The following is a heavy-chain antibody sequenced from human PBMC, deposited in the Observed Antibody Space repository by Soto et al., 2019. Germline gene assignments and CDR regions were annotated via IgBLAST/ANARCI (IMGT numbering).Heavy chain of an antibody. V-gene: IGHV1-69*12. Sequence: QVQLVQSGAEVKKPESSVKVSCKAPGGTFSTYAISWVRQAPGQGLEWMGGIIPMFGTANYAQRFQDRVTITADEHTNTVYTELSSLRSEDTAVYFCARGIQLWLRRINTGYSGWGQGTLVTVSS. D-gene: IGHD5-18*01. CDR1: GGTFSTYA. J-gene: IGHJ4*02. CDR2: IIPMFGTA. CDR3: ARGIQLWLRRINTGYSG.